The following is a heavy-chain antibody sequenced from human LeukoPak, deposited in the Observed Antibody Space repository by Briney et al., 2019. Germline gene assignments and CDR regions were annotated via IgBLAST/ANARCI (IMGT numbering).Heavy chain of an antibody. Sequence: PSQTLSLTCTVSGGSISSGDYYWSWIRQPPGKGLEWIGEINHSGSTNYNPSLKSRVTISVDTSKNQFSLKLSSVTAADTAVYYCARVRRVTGSIFDYWGQGTLVTVSS. CDR1: GGSISSGDYY. D-gene: IGHD5-18*01. J-gene: IGHJ4*02. CDR2: INHSGST. V-gene: IGHV4-30-4*08. CDR3: ARVRRVTGSIFDY.